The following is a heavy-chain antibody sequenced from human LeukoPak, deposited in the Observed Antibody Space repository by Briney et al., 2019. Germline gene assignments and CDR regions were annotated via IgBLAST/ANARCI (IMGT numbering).Heavy chain of an antibody. J-gene: IGHJ4*02. V-gene: IGHV3-30*03. CDR3: ARDWQDFGVVIHEPRPVDY. D-gene: IGHD3-3*01. CDR1: GFTFSSYG. Sequence: PGRSLRLSCAASGFTFSSYGMHWVRQAPGKGLEWVAVISYDGSNKYYADSVKGRFTISRDNSKNTLYLQMNSLRAEDTAVYYCARDWQDFGVVIHEPRPVDYWGQGTLVTVSS. CDR2: ISYDGSNK.